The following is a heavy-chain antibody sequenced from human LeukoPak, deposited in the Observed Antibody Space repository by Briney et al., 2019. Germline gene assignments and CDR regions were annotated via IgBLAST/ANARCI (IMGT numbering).Heavy chain of an antibody. CDR3: AKDLAAAEWAFDI. D-gene: IGHD6-13*01. CDR2: ISYDGSNK. V-gene: IGHV3-30-3*01. Sequence: GGSLRLSCAASGFTFGSYAMHWVRQAPGKGLEWVAVISYDGSNKYYADSVKGRFTISRDNSKNTLYLQMNSLRAEDTAVYYCAKDLAAAEWAFDIWGQGAMVTVSS. CDR1: GFTFGSYA. J-gene: IGHJ3*02.